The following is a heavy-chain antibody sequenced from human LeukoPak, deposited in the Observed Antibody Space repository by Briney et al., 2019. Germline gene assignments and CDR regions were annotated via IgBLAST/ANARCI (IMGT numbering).Heavy chain of an antibody. CDR2: ISGSGVTT. V-gene: IGHV3-23*01. CDR3: AKHPLSDNFDY. CDR1: GFTFSTYT. D-gene: IGHD2/OR15-2a*01. Sequence: GGSLRLSCAASGFTFSTYTLSWVRQTPGKGLEWVSIISGSGVTTYYADSVKGRFIISRDNSKNTLYLQMYSLRAEDTAIYYCAKHPLSDNFDYWGQGTLVTVSS. J-gene: IGHJ4*02.